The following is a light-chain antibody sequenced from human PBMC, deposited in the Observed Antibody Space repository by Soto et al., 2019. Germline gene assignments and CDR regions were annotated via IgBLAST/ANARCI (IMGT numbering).Light chain of an antibody. J-gene: IGLJ1*01. Sequence: SYELTQPPSVSVSPGQTASITCSGDKLGDKYACWYQQKPGKSPVLVIYQDSKRPSGIPERFSGSNSGNTATLTISGTQAIDEADYYCQAWDSSTAVFGTGTKVTVL. CDR1: KLGDKY. CDR3: QAWDSSTAV. V-gene: IGLV3-1*01. CDR2: QDS.